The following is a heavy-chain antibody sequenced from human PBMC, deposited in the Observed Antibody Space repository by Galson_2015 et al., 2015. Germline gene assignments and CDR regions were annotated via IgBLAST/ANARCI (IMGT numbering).Heavy chain of an antibody. CDR1: GFTFSSYG. D-gene: IGHD1/OR15-1a*01. CDR2: IWYDGSNK. CDR3: ARGLNSY. Sequence: SLRLSCEASGFTFSSYGMHWVRQAPGKGLEWVAVIWYDGSNKYYADSVKGRFTISRDNSKNTLYLQMTSLRAEDTAVYYCARGLNSYWGQGTLVTVSS. V-gene: IGHV3-33*01. J-gene: IGHJ4*02.